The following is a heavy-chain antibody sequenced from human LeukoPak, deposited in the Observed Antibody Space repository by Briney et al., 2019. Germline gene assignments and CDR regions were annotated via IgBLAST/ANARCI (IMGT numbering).Heavy chain of an antibody. CDR3: ASQYYYGSGHYFDY. CDR2: IYYSGST. CDR1: GGSISSGGYY. Sequence: SETLSLTCTVPGGSISSGGYYWSWIRQHPGKGLEWIGYIYYSGSTYYNPSLKSRVTISVDASKNQFSLKLSSVTAADTAVYYCASQYYYGSGHYFDYWGQGTLVTVSS. J-gene: IGHJ4*02. D-gene: IGHD3-10*01. V-gene: IGHV4-31*03.